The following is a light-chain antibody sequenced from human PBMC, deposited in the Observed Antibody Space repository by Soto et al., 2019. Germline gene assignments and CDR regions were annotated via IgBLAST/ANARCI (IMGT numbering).Light chain of an antibody. J-gene: IGKJ4*01. Sequence: ELVLTQSPGTLSLSPGQRATLSCRASQSVSSSYLAWYQQKPGQAPRLLIYAASTRATGIPDRFSGSGSGTDFTLTISRLEPEDFAVYYCQQYESSPRPFGGGTKVDI. CDR2: AAS. CDR1: QSVSSSY. CDR3: QQYESSPRP. V-gene: IGKV3-20*01.